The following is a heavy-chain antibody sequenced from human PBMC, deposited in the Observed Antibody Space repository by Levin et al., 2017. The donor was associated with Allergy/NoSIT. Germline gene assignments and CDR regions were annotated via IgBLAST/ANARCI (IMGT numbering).Heavy chain of an antibody. V-gene: IGHV3-53*01. CDR2: IYSGGST. CDR1: GFTVSSNY. Sequence: GGSLRLSCAASGFTVSSNYMSWVRQAPGKGLEWVSVIYSGGSTYYADSVKGRFTISRDNSKNTPHLQINSWRAEDTAVYYCARVRRGRYSSSWYNSYFDYWGQGTLVTVSS. D-gene: IGHD6-13*01. CDR3: ARVRRGRYSSSWYNSYFDY. J-gene: IGHJ4*02.